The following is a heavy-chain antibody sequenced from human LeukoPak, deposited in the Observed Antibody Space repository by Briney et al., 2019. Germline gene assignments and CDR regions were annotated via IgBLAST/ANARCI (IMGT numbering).Heavy chain of an antibody. V-gene: IGHV1-8*01. CDR2: MSPSTGNT. Sequence: ASVTVSCTASGYTFTSYDINWVRQATGQGFEWMGWMSPSTGNTGYAQKFQGRVTMTRYTSVSTAYMELSSLRSEDTAVYYCVGGAPNWGFDFWGQGTLVTVSS. CDR1: GYTFTSYD. J-gene: IGHJ4*02. CDR3: VGGAPNWGFDF. D-gene: IGHD7-27*01.